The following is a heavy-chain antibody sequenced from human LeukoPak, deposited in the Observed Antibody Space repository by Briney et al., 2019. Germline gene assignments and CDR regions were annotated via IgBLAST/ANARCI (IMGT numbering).Heavy chain of an antibody. D-gene: IGHD6-19*01. CDR3: ARGGPNRSGWTLHY. V-gene: IGHV1-3*01. J-gene: IGHJ4*02. Sequence: GAPVKVSCKASGYTFTEYAMDWVRLAPGHGLEWMGWINADSGNTESSQRFQGRLSITWDTSATTAYMELSSLTSEDTAVYYCARGGPNRSGWTLHYWGPGTLVTVSS. CDR1: GYTFTEYA. CDR2: INADSGNT.